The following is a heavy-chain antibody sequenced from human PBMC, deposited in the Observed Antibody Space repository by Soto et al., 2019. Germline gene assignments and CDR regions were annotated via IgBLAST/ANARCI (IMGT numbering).Heavy chain of an antibody. D-gene: IGHD3-22*01. CDR3: ARDFYDTSSAYYYYFDY. J-gene: IGHJ4*02. V-gene: IGHV4-39*07. CDR2: IYFSGIT. CDR1: NGSVSSPPSY. Sequence: SETLSLTCSVSNGSVSSPPSYWGWIRQPPGKRPQWIGVIYFSGITSYNPSLKSRVTISVDTSKNQFSLKLSSVTAADTAVYYCARDFYDTSSAYYYYFDYWGQGTLVTVSS.